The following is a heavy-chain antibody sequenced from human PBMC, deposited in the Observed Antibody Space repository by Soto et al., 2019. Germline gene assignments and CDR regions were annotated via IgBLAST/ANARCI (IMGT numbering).Heavy chain of an antibody. V-gene: IGHV4-59*01. CDR2: IYYSGST. J-gene: IGHJ1*01. CDR1: GGSISSYY. CDR3: ARAGGEYGDYGLFFQH. D-gene: IGHD4-17*01. Sequence: PSETLSLTCTVSGGSISSYYWSWIRQPPGKGLEWIGYIYYSGSTNYNPSLKSRVTISVDTSKNQFSLKLSSVTAADTAMYYCARAGGEYGDYGLFFQHWGQGTLVTVSS.